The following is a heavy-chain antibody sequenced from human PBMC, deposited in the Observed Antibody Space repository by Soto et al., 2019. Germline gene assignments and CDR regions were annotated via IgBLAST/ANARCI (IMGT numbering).Heavy chain of an antibody. CDR1: GFSFSDYY. V-gene: IGHV3-72*01. J-gene: IGHJ4*02. D-gene: IGHD3-22*01. CDR3: AREGSSSGPDYEY. Sequence: EVQLVESGGGLVQPGGSLRLSCEASGFSFSDYYINWVRQAPGKGLEWVGRTRNKASSYTTDYAAFVKGRFTISRDDSKNLIYLQMNSLKTEDTAVYYCAREGSSSGPDYEYWGQGTLVTVSS. CDR2: TRNKASSYTT.